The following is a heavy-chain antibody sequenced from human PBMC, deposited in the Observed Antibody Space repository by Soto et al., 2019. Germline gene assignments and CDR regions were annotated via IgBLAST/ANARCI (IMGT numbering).Heavy chain of an antibody. CDR1: GDIIKNYW. CDR2: IFPDDSDT. Sequence: GESRKITCKASGDIIKNYWIGWVRQMPGQGLEWMGIIFPDDSDTRYSPSFQGHVTISVDKSISTAYVQWSSLKASDSAIYYCFTGGVPSRNFDYWGQGTLLTGSS. D-gene: IGHD3-3*01. J-gene: IGHJ4*02. CDR3: FTGGVPSRNFDY. V-gene: IGHV5-51*01.